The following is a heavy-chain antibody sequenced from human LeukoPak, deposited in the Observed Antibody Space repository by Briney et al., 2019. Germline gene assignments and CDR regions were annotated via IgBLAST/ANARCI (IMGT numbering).Heavy chain of an antibody. CDR2: IYHSGST. V-gene: IGHV4-34*01. CDR1: GGSFSGYY. J-gene: IGHJ6*03. Sequence: PSETLSLTCAVYGGSFSGYYWSWIRQPPGKGLEWIGEIYHSGSTNYNPSLKSRVTISVDTSKNQFSLKLSSVTAADTAVYYCARLGPAVVPAAAMGDYYYYMDVWGKGTTVTVSS. CDR3: ARLGPAVVPAAAMGDYYYYMDV. D-gene: IGHD2-2*01.